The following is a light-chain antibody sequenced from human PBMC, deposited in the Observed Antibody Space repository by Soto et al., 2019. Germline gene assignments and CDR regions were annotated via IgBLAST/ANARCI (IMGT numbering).Light chain of an antibody. J-gene: IGKJ1*01. CDR3: QQYNSYSRT. CDR1: QSISKY. CDR2: DAS. V-gene: IGKV1-5*01. Sequence: DTQMTQSPSTLSASVGDRVTITCRASQSISKYLAWYQHKPGKAPKLLVYDASSLESGVPSRFSGTGSGTDFTLTINSLQPDDFATYYCQQYNSYSRTFGLGTKVDVK.